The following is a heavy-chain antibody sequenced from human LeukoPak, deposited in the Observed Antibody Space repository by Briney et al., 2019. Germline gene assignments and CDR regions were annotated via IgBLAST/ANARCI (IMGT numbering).Heavy chain of an antibody. J-gene: IGHJ5*02. V-gene: IGHV1-69*13. CDR2: IIPIFGTA. Sequence: SVKVSCKASGGTFSSYAISWVRQAPGQGLEWMGGIIPIFGTANYAQKFQGRVTITADESTSTAYMELSSLRSEATAVYYCGREVEMPKSDWFAPGGEETRVTVS. D-gene: IGHD5-24*01. CDR1: GGTFSSYA. CDR3: GREVEMPKSDWFAP.